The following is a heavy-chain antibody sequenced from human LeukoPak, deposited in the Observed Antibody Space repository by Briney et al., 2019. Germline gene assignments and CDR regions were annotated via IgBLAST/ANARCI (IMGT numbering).Heavy chain of an antibody. CDR3: ARVKDNAFDI. J-gene: IGHJ3*02. Sequence: KASETLSLTCAVYGGSFSGYYWSWIRQPPGKGLEWIGDINHSGSTNYNPSLKSRVTISVDTSKNQFSLKLSSVTAADTAVYYCARVKDNAFDIWGQGTMVTVSS. V-gene: IGHV4-34*01. CDR1: GGSFSGYY. CDR2: INHSGST.